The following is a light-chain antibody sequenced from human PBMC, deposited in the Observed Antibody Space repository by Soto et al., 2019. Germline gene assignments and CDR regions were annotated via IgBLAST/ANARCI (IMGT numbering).Light chain of an antibody. Sequence: QSALTQPASVSGSPGQSITISCTGTSSDVGAYNYVSWYQHYPGRAHKLMIYDVSNRSSGVSDRSAGSKSARTALLTISRHQAEDESDYYCSSYTSSNTVLFGGGTQLTVL. CDR1: SSDVGAYNY. V-gene: IGLV2-14*03. J-gene: IGLJ2*01. CDR3: SSYTSSNTVL. CDR2: DVS.